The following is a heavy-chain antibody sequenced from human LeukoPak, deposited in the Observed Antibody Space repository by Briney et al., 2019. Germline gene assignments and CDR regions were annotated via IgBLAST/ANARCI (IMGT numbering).Heavy chain of an antibody. CDR3: AKAITMVRGVTKYFDY. J-gene: IGHJ4*02. Sequence: GGSLRLSCAASGFTFSSYAMSWVRQAPGKGLEWVSAISGSGGSTYYADSVKGRFTISRDNSKNALYLQMNSLRAEDTAVYYCAKAITMVRGVTKYFDYWGQGTLVTVSS. CDR1: GFTFSSYA. D-gene: IGHD3-10*01. V-gene: IGHV3-23*01. CDR2: ISGSGGST.